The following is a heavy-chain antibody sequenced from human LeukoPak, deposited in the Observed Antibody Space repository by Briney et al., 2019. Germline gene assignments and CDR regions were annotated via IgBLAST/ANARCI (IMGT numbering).Heavy chain of an antibody. CDR1: GGSISSSNW. D-gene: IGHD6-6*01. Sequence: SETLSLTCAVSGGSISSSNWWSWVRQPPGKGLEWIGEIYHSGSTNYNPSLKSRVTISVDKSKNQFSLKLSSVTAADTAVYYCARLIAARPSHFDYWGQGTLVIVSS. V-gene: IGHV4-4*02. J-gene: IGHJ4*02. CDR2: IYHSGST. CDR3: ARLIAARPSHFDY.